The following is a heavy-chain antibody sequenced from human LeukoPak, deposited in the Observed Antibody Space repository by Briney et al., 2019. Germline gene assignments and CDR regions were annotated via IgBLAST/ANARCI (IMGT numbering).Heavy chain of an antibody. V-gene: IGHV4-39*01. CDR1: GGSISSSSYY. D-gene: IGHD1-26*01. CDR3: ASTSGSYQAYYFDY. CDR2: IYYSGST. J-gene: IGHJ4*02. Sequence: KPSETLSLTCTVSGGSISSSSYYWGWIRQPPGKGLEWIGSIYYSGSTYYNPSLKSRVTISVDTSKNQFSLKLSSVTAADTAVYYCASTSGSYQAYYFDYWGQGTLVTVSS.